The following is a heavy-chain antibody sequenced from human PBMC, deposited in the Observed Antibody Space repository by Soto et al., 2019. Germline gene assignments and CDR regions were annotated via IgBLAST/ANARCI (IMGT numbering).Heavy chain of an antibody. Sequence: GESLKISCKGSGYSFTSYWIGWVRQMPGKGLEWMGIIYPGDSDTRYSPSFQGQVTISADKSISTAYLQWSSLKASDTAMYYCARRQLVRTDGETTFDYWGQGTLVTISS. V-gene: IGHV5-51*01. CDR3: ARRQLVRTDGETTFDY. CDR2: IYPGDSDT. J-gene: IGHJ4*02. CDR1: GYSFTSYW. D-gene: IGHD6-6*01.